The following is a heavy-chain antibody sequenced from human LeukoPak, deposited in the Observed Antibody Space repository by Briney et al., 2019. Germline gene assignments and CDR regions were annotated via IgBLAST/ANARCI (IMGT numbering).Heavy chain of an antibody. CDR1: GYSFTSHW. CDR2: IYPGDSDT. J-gene: IGHJ6*03. CDR3: ARLNVEVYYYMDV. Sequence: PGESLKISCKGSGYSFTSHWIGWVRQMPGKGLEWMGIIYPGDSDTRYSPSFQGQVTISADKSTSTAYLQWSSLKASDTTMYYCARLNVEVYYYMDVWGKGTTVTVSS. V-gene: IGHV5-51*03. D-gene: IGHD2-21*01.